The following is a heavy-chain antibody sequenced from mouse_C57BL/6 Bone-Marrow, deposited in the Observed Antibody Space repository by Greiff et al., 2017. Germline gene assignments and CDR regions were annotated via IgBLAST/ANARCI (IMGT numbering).Heavy chain of an antibody. J-gene: IGHJ3*01. CDR2: IDPETGGT. Sequence: QVQLQQSGAELVRPGASVTLSCKASGYTFTDYEMHWVKQTPVHGLEWIGAIDPETGGTAYNQKFKGKAIMTADKSSSTAYMELRSLTSADSAVYYSTRENDGYYLWFAYWGQGTLVTVSA. CDR1: GYTFTDYE. CDR3: TRENDGYYLWFAY. V-gene: IGHV1-15*01. D-gene: IGHD2-3*01.